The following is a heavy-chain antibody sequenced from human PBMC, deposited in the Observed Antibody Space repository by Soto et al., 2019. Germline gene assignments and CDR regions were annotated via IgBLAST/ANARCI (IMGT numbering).Heavy chain of an antibody. J-gene: IGHJ4*02. CDR2: INPNSGGT. CDR3: ARGLPTATVYFDY. CDR1: GYTFTGYY. V-gene: IGHV1-2*04. Sequence: ASVKVSCKASGYTFTGYYMHWVRQAPGQGLEWMGWINPNSGGTNYAQKFQGWVTMTRDTSISTAYMELSRLRSDDTAVYYCARGLPTATVYFDYWGQGTLVTVSS. D-gene: IGHD4-17*01.